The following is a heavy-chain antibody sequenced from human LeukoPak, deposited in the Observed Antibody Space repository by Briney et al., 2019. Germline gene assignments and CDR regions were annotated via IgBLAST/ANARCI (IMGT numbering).Heavy chain of an antibody. CDR2: INHSGST. V-gene: IGHV4-34*01. Sequence: SETLSLTCAVYGGSFSGYYWSWIRQPPGKGLEWIGEINHSGSTNYNPSLKSRVTISVDTSKNQFSLKLSSVTAADTAAYYCARGVYGSGKHYFDYWGQGPLVTVSS. J-gene: IGHJ4*02. CDR3: ARGVYGSGKHYFDY. D-gene: IGHD3-10*01. CDR1: GGSFSGYY.